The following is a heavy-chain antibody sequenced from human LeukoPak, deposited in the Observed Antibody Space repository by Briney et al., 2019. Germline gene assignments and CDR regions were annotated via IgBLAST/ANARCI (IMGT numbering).Heavy chain of an antibody. V-gene: IGHV4-59*08. CDR2: IYYSGST. Sequence: SETLSLTCIVSGGSISSHYWSWIRQPPGKGLECIGNIYYSGSTNYNPSLKSRVTISVDTSKNQFSLKLSSVTAADTAVYYCARLVGATNHYYYYGMDVWGQGTTVTVSS. J-gene: IGHJ6*02. D-gene: IGHD1-26*01. CDR3: ARLVGATNHYYYYGMDV. CDR1: GGSISSHY.